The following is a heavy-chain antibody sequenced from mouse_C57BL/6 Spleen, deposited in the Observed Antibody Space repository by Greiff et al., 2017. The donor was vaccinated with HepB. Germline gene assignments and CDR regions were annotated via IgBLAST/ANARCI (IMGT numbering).Heavy chain of an antibody. CDR1: GYSITSGYY. V-gene: IGHV3-6*01. D-gene: IGHD3-1*01. J-gene: IGHJ2*01. CDR3: ARDHPTGDYYFDY. CDR2: ISYDGSN. Sequence: ESGPGLVKPSQSLSLTCSVTGYSITSGYYWNWIRQFPGNQLEWMGYISYDGSNNYNPSLKNRISITRDTSKNQFFLKLNSVTTEDTATYYCARDHPTGDYYFDYWGQGTTLTVSS.